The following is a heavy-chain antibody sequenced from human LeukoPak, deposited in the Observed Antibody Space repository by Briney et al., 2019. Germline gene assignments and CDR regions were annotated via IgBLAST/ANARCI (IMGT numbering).Heavy chain of an antibody. V-gene: IGHV3-30*02. CDR3: AKDGTHEYDILTGHYFGWFDP. J-gene: IGHJ5*02. D-gene: IGHD3-9*01. CDR1: GFTFSSYG. CDR2: IRYDGSNK. Sequence: GGSLRLSCAESGFTFSSYGMHWVRPAPGKGLEWVAFIRYDGSNKYYADFVKGRYTISRDNSKNTLYLQMNSLRAEDTAVYYCAKDGTHEYDILTGHYFGWFDPWGQGTLVTVSS.